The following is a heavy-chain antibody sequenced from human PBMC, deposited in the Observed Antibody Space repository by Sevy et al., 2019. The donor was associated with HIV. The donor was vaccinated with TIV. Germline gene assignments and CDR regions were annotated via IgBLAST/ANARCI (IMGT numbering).Heavy chain of an antibody. CDR1: GGSFSGYY. V-gene: IGHV4-34*01. Sequence: SETLSLTCAVYGGSFSGYYWSWIRQPPGKGLEWIGEINHSGSTNYNPSLKSRVTISVDTSKNQFSLKLSSVTAADTAVYYCARDAGYRAYYYYYYMDVWGKGTTVTVSS. J-gene: IGHJ6*03. CDR3: ARDAGYRAYYYYYYMDV. CDR2: INHSGST. D-gene: IGHD4-4*01.